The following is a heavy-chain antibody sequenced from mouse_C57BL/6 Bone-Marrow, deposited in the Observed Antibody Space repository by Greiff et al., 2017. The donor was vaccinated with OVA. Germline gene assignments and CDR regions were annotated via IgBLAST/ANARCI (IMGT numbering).Heavy chain of an antibody. CDR2: ISTYYGDA. CDR1: GYTFTDYA. CDR3: ARWLLRGTWFAY. D-gene: IGHD2-3*01. Sequence: VKLVESGPELVRPGVSVKISCKGSGYTFTDYAMHWVKQSHAKSLEWIGVISTYYGDASYNQKFKDKATMTVDKSSSTAYMELARLTSEDSAVYYCARWLLRGTWFAYWGQGTLVTVSA. J-gene: IGHJ3*01. V-gene: IGHV1-67*01.